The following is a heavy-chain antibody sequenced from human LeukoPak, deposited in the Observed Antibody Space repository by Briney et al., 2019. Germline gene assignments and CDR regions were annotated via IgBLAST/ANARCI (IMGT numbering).Heavy chain of an antibody. D-gene: IGHD3-10*01. V-gene: IGHV3-74*01. J-gene: IGHJ4*02. CDR2: INNDGSTT. CDR3: AIGGTYGSGS. CDR1: GFTVSSNY. Sequence: GGSLRLSCAASGFTVSSNYMSWVRQAPGKGLEWVSLINNDGSTTHYADSVKGRFTISRDNAKNTVYLQMNSLRAEDTAVYYCAIGGTYGSGSWGQGTLVTVSS.